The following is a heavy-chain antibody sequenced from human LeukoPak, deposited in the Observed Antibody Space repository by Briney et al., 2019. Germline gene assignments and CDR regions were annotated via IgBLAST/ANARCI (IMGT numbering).Heavy chain of an antibody. J-gene: IGHJ4*02. Sequence: GGSLRLSCAASGFTFSSYAMSWVRQAPGKGLEWVSAITNGGGTTYYADSVKGRFTIPRDNSKNTLYLQMISLRAEDTAVYYCARDPPHVCWLFDYWGRGTMVSVSS. CDR2: ITNGGGTT. CDR1: GFTFSSYA. CDR3: ARDPPHVCWLFDY. D-gene: IGHD3-16*01. V-gene: IGHV3-23*01.